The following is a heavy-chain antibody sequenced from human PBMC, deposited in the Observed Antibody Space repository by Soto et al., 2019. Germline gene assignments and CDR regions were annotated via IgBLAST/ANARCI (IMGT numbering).Heavy chain of an antibody. V-gene: IGHV3-11*05. CDR3: ARDRGAGTGQYFDY. J-gene: IGHJ4*02. CDR1: GFTFSAVY. D-gene: IGHD3-10*01. Sequence: QVQLEESGGGLVKPGGSLRLSCAASGFTFSAVYMSWIRQAPNKGLEYISYISSSGTSANYADSVKGRFTISRDNAKKSLYLQMNSLSAEDTAVYYCARDRGAGTGQYFDYWGQGALVTVSS. CDR2: ISSSGTSA.